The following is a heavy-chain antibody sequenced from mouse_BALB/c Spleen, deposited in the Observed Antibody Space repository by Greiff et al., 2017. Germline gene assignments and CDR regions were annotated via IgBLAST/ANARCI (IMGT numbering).Heavy chain of an antibody. Sequence: VQLQQPGAELVKPGASVKLSCKASGYTFTSYWMHWVKQRPGQGLEWIGEINPSNGRTNYNEKFKSKATLTVDKSSSTAYMQLSSLTSEDSAVYYCARVYDGYSLYAMDYWGQGTSVTVSS. V-gene: IGHV1S81*02. J-gene: IGHJ4*01. CDR2: INPSNGRT. CDR3: ARVYDGYSLYAMDY. CDR1: GYTFTSYW. D-gene: IGHD2-3*01.